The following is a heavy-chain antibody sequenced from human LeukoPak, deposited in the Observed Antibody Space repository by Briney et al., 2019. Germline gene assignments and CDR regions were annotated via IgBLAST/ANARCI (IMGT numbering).Heavy chain of an antibody. V-gene: IGHV4-34*01. Sequence: SETLSLTCAVYGGSFSGYYWSWIRQPPGKGLEWIGEINHSGSTNYNPSLKSRVTISVDTSKNQFSPKLSSVTAADTAVYYCARGLPSSSWYPYYYYMDVWGKGTTVTVSS. J-gene: IGHJ6*03. CDR2: INHSGST. D-gene: IGHD6-13*01. CDR1: GGSFSGYY. CDR3: ARGLPSSSWYPYYYYMDV.